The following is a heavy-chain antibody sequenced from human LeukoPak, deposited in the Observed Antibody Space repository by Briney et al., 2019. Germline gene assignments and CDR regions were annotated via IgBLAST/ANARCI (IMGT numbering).Heavy chain of an antibody. J-gene: IGHJ3*02. V-gene: IGHV4-59*01. CDR3: ARFSYFYDISGYSTYAFDI. D-gene: IGHD3-22*01. CDR2: VYYSGTT. Sequence: SETLSLTCAVYGGSFSGYYWSWIRQPPGKGLEWIGYVYYSGTTKYNPSLKSRVTISIDAPKNQFSLKLSSVSAADTAVYYCARFSYFYDISGYSTYAFDIWGQGTMATVSS. CDR1: GGSFSGYY.